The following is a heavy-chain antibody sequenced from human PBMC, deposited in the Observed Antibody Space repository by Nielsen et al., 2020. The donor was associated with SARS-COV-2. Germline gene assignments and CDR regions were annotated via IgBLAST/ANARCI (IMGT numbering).Heavy chain of an antibody. CDR1: GFTFSDYY. V-gene: IGHV3-11*03. CDR2: ISSSGSYT. D-gene: IGHD3-10*01. CDR3: ARFVYYGSGSFDY. Sequence: GGSLRLSCAASGFTFSDYYMSWIRQAPGKGLEWVSYISSSGSYTNYADSVKGRFTISRDNAKNSLYLQMNSLRAEDTAVYYCARFVYYGSGSFDYWGQGTLVTVSS. J-gene: IGHJ4*02.